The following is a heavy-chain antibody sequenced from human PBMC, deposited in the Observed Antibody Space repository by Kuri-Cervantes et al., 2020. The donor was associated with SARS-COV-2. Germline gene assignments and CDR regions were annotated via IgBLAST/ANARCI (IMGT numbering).Heavy chain of an antibody. CDR1: GFTFHNSD. D-gene: IGHD3-22*01. CDR2: VTWIGSRT. CDR3: AKAVVSYYYYGMDV. Sequence: GGSLRLSCAVSGFTFHNSDMNWVHQAPGKGLEWVSGVTWIGSRTRYTDSVKGRFSISRDKSRNTLYLQMNSLRAEDTAVYYCAKAVVSYYYYGMDVWGQGTTVTVSS. V-gene: IGHV3-35*01. J-gene: IGHJ6*02.